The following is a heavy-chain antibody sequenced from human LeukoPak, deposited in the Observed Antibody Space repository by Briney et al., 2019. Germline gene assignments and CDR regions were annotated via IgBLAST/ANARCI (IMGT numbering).Heavy chain of an antibody. CDR2: FDPEDGET. Sequence: ASVTVSCKVSGYTLTELSMHWVRQAPGKGLEWMGGFDPEDGETIYAQKFQGRVTMTEDTSTDTAYMELSSLRSEDTAVYYCATGLRDNWTPFDYWGQGTLVTVSS. V-gene: IGHV1-24*01. J-gene: IGHJ4*02. CDR1: GYTLTELS. D-gene: IGHD1-20*01. CDR3: ATGLRDNWTPFDY.